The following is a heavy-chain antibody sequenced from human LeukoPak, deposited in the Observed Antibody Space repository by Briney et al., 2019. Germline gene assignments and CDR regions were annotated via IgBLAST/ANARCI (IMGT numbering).Heavy chain of an antibody. CDR3: AKGGITMIVVVIQYYFDY. CDR1: GFTFSSYA. J-gene: IGHJ4*02. V-gene: IGHV3-23*01. Sequence: GGSLRLSCAASGFTFSSYAMSWVRQAPGKGLEWVSAISGSGGSTYYEDSVKGRFTISRDNSKNTLYLQMNSLRAEDTAVYYCAKGGITMIVVVIQYYFDYWGQGTLVTVSS. CDR2: ISGSGGST. D-gene: IGHD3-22*01.